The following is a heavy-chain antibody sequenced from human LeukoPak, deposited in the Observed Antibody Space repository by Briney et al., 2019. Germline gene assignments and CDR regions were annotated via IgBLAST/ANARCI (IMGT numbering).Heavy chain of an antibody. D-gene: IGHD5-24*01. CDR3: ARGWLQPYWYFDL. V-gene: IGHV1-18*01. Sequence: GASVKVSCKTSGYTFTNYAISWVRQAPRQGLEWMGSISPYNGNADYAQKLQGRVTMTTDTSTTTGYMELRSLRSDDTAIYYCARGWLQPYWYFDLWGRGTLVTVSS. J-gene: IGHJ2*01. CDR1: GYTFTNYA. CDR2: ISPYNGNA.